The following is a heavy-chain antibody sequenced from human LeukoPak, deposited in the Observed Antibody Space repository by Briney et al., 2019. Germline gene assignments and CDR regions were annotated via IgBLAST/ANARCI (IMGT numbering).Heavy chain of an antibody. CDR3: AKRQHCSNGVCYPDYFDS. D-gene: IGHD2-8*01. CDR2: ISGSGSGT. CDR1: GFTFSSYA. Sequence: GGSLRLSCAASGFTFSSYAMSWVRQAPGKGLEWVSTISGSGSGTWYADSVRGRFTISRDNSKNTLYLQMNSLTAEDTAVYYCAKRQHCSNGVCYPDYFDSWGQGTLVTVSS. J-gene: IGHJ4*02. V-gene: IGHV3-23*01.